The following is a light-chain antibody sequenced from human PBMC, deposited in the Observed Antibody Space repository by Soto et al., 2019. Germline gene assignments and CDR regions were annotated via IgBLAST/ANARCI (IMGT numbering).Light chain of an antibody. CDR3: HQRYNWPRVT. J-gene: IGKJ5*01. CDR1: QSVSSSY. V-gene: IGKV3D-20*02. Sequence: EIVLTQSPGTLSLSPGERATLSCRASQSVSSSYLAWYQQKAGQAPRLLIYGASSRATGIPDRFSGSGSGTDFTLTITSLEPEDFAVYFCHQRYNWPRVTFGQGTRLEIK. CDR2: GAS.